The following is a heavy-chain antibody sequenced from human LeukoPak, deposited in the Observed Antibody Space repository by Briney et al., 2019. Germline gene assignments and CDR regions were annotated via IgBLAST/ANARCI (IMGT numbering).Heavy chain of an antibody. CDR3: ARSIKRGLFDY. J-gene: IGHJ4*02. D-gene: IGHD3-10*01. CDR2: VYYNGSS. Sequence: SETLSLTCTVSGGSIGFYYWNWIRQLPGKGLEWIGCVYYNGSSNYNPSLKSRVTISVDTSKIQFSLKLSSVTAADTAVYYCARSIKRGLFDYWGQGSLVTVSS. CDR1: GGSIGFYY. V-gene: IGHV4-59*01.